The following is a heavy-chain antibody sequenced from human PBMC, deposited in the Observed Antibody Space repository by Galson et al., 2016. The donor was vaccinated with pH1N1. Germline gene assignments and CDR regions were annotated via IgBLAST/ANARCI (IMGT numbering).Heavy chain of an antibody. CDR1: GFTFTNYA. CDR2: ISSTGDNT. J-gene: IGHJ4*02. D-gene: IGHD4-17*01. Sequence: SLRLSCAASGFTFTNYAMTWVRRAPGKGLEWVSDISSTGDNTRYADSVKGRFTISRDNSRNTLFLQMNSLRPEDTAVYYCAKVDRDDYGDYALDYWGQGTLVTVSS. V-gene: IGHV3-23*01. CDR3: AKVDRDDYGDYALDY.